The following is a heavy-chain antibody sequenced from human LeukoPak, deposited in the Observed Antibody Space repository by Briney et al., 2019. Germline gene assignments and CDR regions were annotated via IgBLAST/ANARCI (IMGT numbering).Heavy chain of an antibody. Sequence: ASVKVSCKASGYTFTSYGISWVRQAPGQGLEWMGWISAYNGNTNYAQKLQGRATMTTDTSTSTAYMELRSLRSDDTAVYYCARLWFGELSPDYWGQGTLVTVSS. CDR3: ARLWFGELSPDY. D-gene: IGHD3-10*01. CDR2: ISAYNGNT. J-gene: IGHJ4*02. CDR1: GYTFTSYG. V-gene: IGHV1-18*01.